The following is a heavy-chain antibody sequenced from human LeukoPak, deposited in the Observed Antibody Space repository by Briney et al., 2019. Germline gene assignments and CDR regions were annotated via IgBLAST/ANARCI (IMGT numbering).Heavy chain of an antibody. CDR3: ARVSDMRYFDY. CDR2: IYYSGST. V-gene: IGHV4-30-4*01. Sequence: SETLSLTCTVSGGSISSGDYYWSWIRQTPGRGLEWIGYIYYSGSTYYNPSLKSRVTISVDTSKNQFSLKLSSVTAADTAVYYCARVSDMRYFDYWGQGTLVTVSS. D-gene: IGHD3-9*01. CDR1: GGSISSGDYY. J-gene: IGHJ4*02.